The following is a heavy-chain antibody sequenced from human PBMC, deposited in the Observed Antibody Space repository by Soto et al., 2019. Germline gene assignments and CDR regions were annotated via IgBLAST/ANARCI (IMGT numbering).Heavy chain of an antibody. V-gene: IGHV4-59*01. CDR3: ARKLGGYTANNWFDP. D-gene: IGHD5-18*01. J-gene: IGHJ5*02. CDR1: GTSISSYY. Sequence: PSETLSLTCTVSGTSISSYYWSWIRQPPGKGLEWIGYIYYSGSTNYNPSLKSRVTISVDTSKNQFSLKLSSVTAADTAVYYCARKLGGYTANNWFDPWGQGTLVTVSS. CDR2: IYYSGST.